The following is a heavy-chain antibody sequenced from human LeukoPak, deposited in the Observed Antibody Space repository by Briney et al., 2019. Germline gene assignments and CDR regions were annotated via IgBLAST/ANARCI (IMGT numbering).Heavy chain of an antibody. CDR1: GFTFSSID. D-gene: IGHD2-2*01. CDR3: AKGQYQLQWDFDY. J-gene: IGHJ4*02. CDR2: ISSSGGST. V-gene: IGHV3-23*01. Sequence: GGSLRLSCAASGFTFSSIDMSWVRQAPGKGLEWVSTISSSGGSTYYADSVKGRFTISRDNSENTLYLQMNSLRAEDTAVYYCAKGQYQLQWDFDYWGQGTLVTVSS.